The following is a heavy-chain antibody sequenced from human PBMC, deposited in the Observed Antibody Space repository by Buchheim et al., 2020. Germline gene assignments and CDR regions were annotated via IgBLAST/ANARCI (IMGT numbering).Heavy chain of an antibody. Sequence: EVQLVESGGGLVQPGGSLRLSCAASGFTFSSYWMHWVRQAPGKGLVWASRINSDGSSTSYADSVKGRFTISRDNAKNTLYLQMNSLRAEDTAVYYCARGWGGVVPAAIRKPYYYYGMDVWGQGTT. J-gene: IGHJ6*02. CDR1: GFTFSSYW. CDR2: INSDGSST. CDR3: ARGWGGVVPAAIRKPYYYYGMDV. V-gene: IGHV3-74*01. D-gene: IGHD2-2*02.